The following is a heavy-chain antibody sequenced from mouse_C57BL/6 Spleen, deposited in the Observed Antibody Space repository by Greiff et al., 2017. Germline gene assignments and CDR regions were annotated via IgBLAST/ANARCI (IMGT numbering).Heavy chain of an antibody. J-gene: IGHJ4*01. Sequence: EVKVEESGGGLVQPKGSLKLSCAASGFSFNTYAMNWVRQAPGKGLEWVARIRSKSNNYATYYADSVKDRFTISRDDSESMLYLQMNNLKTEDTAMYYCVKNDYDGGYYYAMDYWGQGTSVTVSS. CDR1: GFSFNTYA. V-gene: IGHV10-1*01. CDR3: VKNDYDGGYYYAMDY. D-gene: IGHD2-4*01. CDR2: IRSKSNNYAT.